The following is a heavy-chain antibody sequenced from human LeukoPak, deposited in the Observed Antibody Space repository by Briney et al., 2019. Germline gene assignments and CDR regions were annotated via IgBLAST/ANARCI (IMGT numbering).Heavy chain of an antibody. CDR1: GYSFNTYW. J-gene: IGHJ4*02. CDR2: IDPGHSDN. D-gene: IGHD2-2*01. V-gene: IGHV5-51*01. CDR3: ARRQGCSSTIWPPGY. Sequence: GAALKISRRGSGYSFNTYWIGWVRPFPGKVLGWMGIIDPGHSDNKYTPSFQGQVTMSADKSINTASLQWSSLKASDTAMYYCARRQGCSSTIWPPGYWGKGTLVTV.